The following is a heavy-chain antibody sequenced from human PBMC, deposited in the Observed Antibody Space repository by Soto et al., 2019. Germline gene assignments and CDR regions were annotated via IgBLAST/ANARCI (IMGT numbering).Heavy chain of an antibody. D-gene: IGHD7-27*01. J-gene: IGHJ6*02. CDR1: GGSMSPYY. CDR3: ARHSKKTGDFDYYYGMDV. V-gene: IGHV4-59*08. CDR2: IYYRGNT. Sequence: SETLSLTCTVSGGSMSPYYWSWIRQAPGKGLEWIANIYYRGNTNYDPSLESRVTISVDTSKNQFSLKLNSMTAADTAVYYCARHSKKTGDFDYYYGMDVWGQGTTVTVSS.